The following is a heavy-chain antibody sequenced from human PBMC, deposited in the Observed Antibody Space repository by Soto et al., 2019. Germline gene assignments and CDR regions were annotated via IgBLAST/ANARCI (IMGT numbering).Heavy chain of an antibody. CDR1: GYTFTSYG. Sequence: ASVKVSCKASGYTFTSYGITWVRQAPGQGLEWMGWISAYNGNTNYAQKLQGRVTMTTDTSTSTAYMELRSLRSDDTAVYYCASSVLQPLATPDNWFAPWGQGTLVTGSS. CDR2: ISAYNGNT. J-gene: IGHJ5*02. CDR3: ASSVLQPLATPDNWFAP. D-gene: IGHD5-12*01. V-gene: IGHV1-18*01.